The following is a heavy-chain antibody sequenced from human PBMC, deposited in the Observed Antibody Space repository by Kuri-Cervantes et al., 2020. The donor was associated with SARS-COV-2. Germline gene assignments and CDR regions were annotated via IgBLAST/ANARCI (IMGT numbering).Heavy chain of an antibody. CDR1: GGSISSHY. V-gene: IGHV4-59*08. CDR3: ARAYSNYANY. Sequence: SETLSLTCTVSGGSISSHYWSWIRQPPGKGLEWIGYIYYSGSTYYNPSLKSRVTISVDTSKNQFSLKLSSVTAADTAVYYCARAYSNYANYWGRGTLVTVSS. CDR2: IYYSGST. J-gene: IGHJ4*02. D-gene: IGHD4-11*01.